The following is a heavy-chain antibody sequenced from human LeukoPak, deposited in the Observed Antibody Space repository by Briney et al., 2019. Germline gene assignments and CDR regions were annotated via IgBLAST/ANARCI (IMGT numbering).Heavy chain of an antibody. Sequence: PGGSLRLSCAASGFTFSSYWMNWARQAPGKGLEWVASINHNGNVNYYVDSVKGRFTISRDNAKNSLYLQMSSLRAEDTAVYYCAREGGGYYDFWSGYLPFGVAGDYYYYYGMDVWGQGTTVTVSS. CDR1: GFTFSSYW. CDR3: AREGGGYYDFWSGYLPFGVAGDYYYYYGMDV. V-gene: IGHV3-7*01. D-gene: IGHD3-3*01. J-gene: IGHJ6*02. CDR2: INHNGNVN.